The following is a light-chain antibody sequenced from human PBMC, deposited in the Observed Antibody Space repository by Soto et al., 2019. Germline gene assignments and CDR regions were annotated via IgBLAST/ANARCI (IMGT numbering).Light chain of an antibody. CDR1: MRDVGAYNL. V-gene: IGLV2-14*01. Sequence: QSALTQPASVSGSPGQSITISCAGTMRDVGAYNLVSWYQQHPGRAPQPIIYEVRNRPSGISFRFSGSKSGNTASLTISGLQAEGEADYYCSSYTSKSSLIFGGGTKVTVL. CDR2: EVR. J-gene: IGLJ2*01. CDR3: SSYTSKSSLI.